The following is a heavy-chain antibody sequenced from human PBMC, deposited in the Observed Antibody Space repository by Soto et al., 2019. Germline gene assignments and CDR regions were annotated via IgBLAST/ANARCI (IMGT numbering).Heavy chain of an antibody. J-gene: IGHJ4*02. CDR2: IRSTTNYI. D-gene: IGHD5-18*01. CDR3: ARDRGYNAFDY. V-gene: IGHV3-21*06. Sequence: PGGSLRLSCAASGFTFTRYSMNWVRQAPGKGLEWVSSIRSTTNYIYYGDSMKGRFTISRDNAKNSLYLEMNSLRAEDTAVYYCARDRGYNAFDYWGLGTLVTVSS. CDR1: GFTFTRYS.